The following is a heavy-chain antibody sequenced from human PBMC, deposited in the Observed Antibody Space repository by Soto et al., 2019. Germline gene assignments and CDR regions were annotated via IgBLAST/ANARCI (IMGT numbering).Heavy chain of an antibody. CDR2: ISTHNGNT. CDR1: GYTFTSYG. Sequence: QVHLVQSGAEVKKPGASVKVSCKCSGYTFTSYGITWVRQAPGQGLEWMGWISTHNGNTDYAQKVQGRVTVTRDTFPSQAYRDRRRLRSVDTAGYQCDGEREREYRGQGALVTVSA. CDR3: DGEREREY. J-gene: IGHJ4*02. V-gene: IGHV1-18*01. D-gene: IGHD1-1*01.